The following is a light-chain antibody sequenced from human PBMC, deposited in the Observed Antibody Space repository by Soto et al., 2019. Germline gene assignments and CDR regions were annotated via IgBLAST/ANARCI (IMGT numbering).Light chain of an antibody. CDR1: QSVSSN. CDR2: GAS. J-gene: IGKJ1*01. Sequence: EIVMTQSPATLSVSPGERATLSCRASQSVSSNLAWYQQKPGQAPRLLIYGASTRATGIPARFSGSGSGTEFTLTISSLQSEDFAVYYCQQYGSSASWTFGQGTKV. CDR3: QQYGSSASWT. V-gene: IGKV3D-15*01.